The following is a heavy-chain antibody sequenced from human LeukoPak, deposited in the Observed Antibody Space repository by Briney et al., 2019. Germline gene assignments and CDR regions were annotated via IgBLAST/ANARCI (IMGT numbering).Heavy chain of an antibody. Sequence: PGRSLRLSCAATGXTFSNYAIHWGRQAPGKGLEWVAFISDDGSRQHYADSVKGRFTISRDNSKNTLSLQMNSLRAEDTAVYYCVKDRTGTYTLDYWGQGTLVTVSS. CDR2: ISDDGSRQ. D-gene: IGHD3-10*01. CDR3: VKDRTGTYTLDY. CDR1: GXTFSNYA. J-gene: IGHJ4*02. V-gene: IGHV3-30-3*01.